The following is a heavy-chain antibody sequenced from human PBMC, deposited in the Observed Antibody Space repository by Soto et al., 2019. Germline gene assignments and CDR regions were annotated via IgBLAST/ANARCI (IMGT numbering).Heavy chain of an antibody. D-gene: IGHD6-13*01. Sequence: ASVKVSCKASGGTFSSYAISWVRQAPGQGLEWMGGIIPIFGTANYAQKFQGRVTITADESTSTAYMELSSLRSEDTAVYYCASSPRHSSSWYFRFTFGMDVWGQGTTVTVSS. CDR2: IIPIFGTA. CDR3: ASSPRHSSSWYFRFTFGMDV. J-gene: IGHJ6*02. CDR1: GGTFSSYA. V-gene: IGHV1-69*13.